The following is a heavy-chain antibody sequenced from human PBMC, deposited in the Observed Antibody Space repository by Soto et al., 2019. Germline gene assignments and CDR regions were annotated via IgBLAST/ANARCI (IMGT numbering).Heavy chain of an antibody. CDR2: IYWDDDK. J-gene: IGHJ3*02. V-gene: IGHV2-5*02. CDR3: AQWGRAFEM. D-gene: IGHD3-16*01. CDR1: GFSLRSTGEG. Sequence: QITLKESGPTLVKPTQTLTLTCTFSGFSLRSTGEGVGWIRQPPGKALEWLALIYWDDDKRYSPSLRSRLTITKDTSKNQVVLTMTKMNPADTGIYYCAQWGRAFEMWGQGTMVTVSS.